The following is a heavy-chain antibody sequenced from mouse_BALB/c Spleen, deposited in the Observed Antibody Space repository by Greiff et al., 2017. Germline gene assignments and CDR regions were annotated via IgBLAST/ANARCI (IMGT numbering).Heavy chain of an antibody. CDR1: GYSITSDYA. CDR2: ISYSGST. V-gene: IGHV3-2*02. D-gene: IGHD4-1*01. CDR3: ARGGVWEDFDY. Sequence: VQLQQSGPGLVKPSQSLSLTCTVTGYSITSDYAWNWIRQFPGNKLEWMGYISYSGSTSYNPSLKSRISITRDTSKNQFFLQLNSVTTEDTATYYCARGGVWEDFDYWGQGTTLTVSS. J-gene: IGHJ2*01.